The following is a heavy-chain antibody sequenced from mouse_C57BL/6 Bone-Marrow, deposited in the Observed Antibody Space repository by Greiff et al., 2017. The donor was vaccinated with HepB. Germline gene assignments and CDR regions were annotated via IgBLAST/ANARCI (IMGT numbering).Heavy chain of an antibody. CDR1: GYTFTSYW. CDR3: ASGYDGEDYFDY. J-gene: IGHJ2*01. V-gene: IGHV1-7*01. D-gene: IGHD2-2*01. CDR2: INPSSGYT. Sequence: VQLQQSGAELAKPGASVKLSCKASGYTFTSYWMHWVKQRPGQGLEWIGYINPSSGYTKYNQKFKDKATLTADKSSSTAYMQLSSLTYEASAVYYCASGYDGEDYFDYWGQGTTLTVSS.